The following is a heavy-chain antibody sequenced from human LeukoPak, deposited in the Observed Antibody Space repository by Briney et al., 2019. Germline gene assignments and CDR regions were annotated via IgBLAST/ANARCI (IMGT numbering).Heavy chain of an antibody. V-gene: IGHV4-59*01. CDR1: GDSTSTYY. CDR3: ARLRWQLVGHYFDY. J-gene: IGHJ4*02. Sequence: PSETLSLTCSFSGDSTSTYYWSWIRQSPGKGLEWIGHIYSSGNTDYNSSLKSRVTISVDTSKSQFSLRLSSVTATDTAVYYCARLRWQLVGHYFDYWGQGILVTVSS. D-gene: IGHD1-26*01. CDR2: IYSSGNT.